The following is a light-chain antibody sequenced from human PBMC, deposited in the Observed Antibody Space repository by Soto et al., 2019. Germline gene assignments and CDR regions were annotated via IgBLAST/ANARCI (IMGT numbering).Light chain of an antibody. V-gene: IGLV2-14*01. J-gene: IGLJ1*01. Sequence: ALTQPASVSGSPGQSITISCTGTSSDVGGYNYVSWYQQHPGKAPKLMIYDVRNRASGASNRFSGSKSGNTASLTISGLQAEDEADYYCTSYTSSSTLYVFGTGTKVTVL. CDR3: TSYTSSSTLYV. CDR2: DVR. CDR1: SSDVGGYNY.